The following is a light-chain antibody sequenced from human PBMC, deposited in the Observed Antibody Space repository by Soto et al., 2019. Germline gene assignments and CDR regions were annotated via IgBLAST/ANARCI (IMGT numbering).Light chain of an antibody. Sequence: QSVLTQPLSVSGAPGQRVTISCTGSSSNIGAGYDVHWYQQLPGTAPKLLIYGNSNRPSGVPDRFSGSKSGTSASLAITGLQAEDEADYYCQSYDSSLRRVVFGGGTKVTVL. CDR3: QSYDSSLRRVV. J-gene: IGLJ2*01. CDR1: SSNIGAGYD. CDR2: GNS. V-gene: IGLV1-40*01.